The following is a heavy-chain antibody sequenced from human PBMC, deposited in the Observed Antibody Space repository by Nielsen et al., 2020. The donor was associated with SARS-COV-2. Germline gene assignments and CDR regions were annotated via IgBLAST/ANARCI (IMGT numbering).Heavy chain of an antibody. CDR1: GGSFSGYY. CDR3: ARGRGGSSGWYASDY. D-gene: IGHD6-19*01. J-gene: IGHJ4*02. V-gene: IGHV4-34*01. Sequence: SETLSLTCAVYGGSFSGYYWSWIRQPPGKGLEWIGEINHNGSTNYNPSLKSRVTISVDTSKNQFSLKLSSVTAADTAVYYCARGRGGSSGWYASDYWGQGTLVTVSS. CDR2: INHNGST.